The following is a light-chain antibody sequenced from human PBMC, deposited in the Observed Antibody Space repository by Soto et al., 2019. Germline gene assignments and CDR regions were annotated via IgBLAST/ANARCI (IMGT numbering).Light chain of an antibody. CDR1: QNISKF. CDR2: DAS. V-gene: IGKV1-33*01. J-gene: IGKJ2*01. Sequence: DIQMTQSPSSLTASVGDRVTITCQTSQNISKFLIWYQQSPGKAPNLLISDASNLEAGVPSRFSVRRSGTHFTLTISSLQPEDIGRYFCHQYDDLPYTFGQGTRLQIK. CDR3: HQYDDLPYT.